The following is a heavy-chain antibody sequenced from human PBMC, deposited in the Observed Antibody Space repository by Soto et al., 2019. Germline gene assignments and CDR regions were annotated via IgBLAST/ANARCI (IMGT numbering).Heavy chain of an antibody. CDR2: IYYSGST. V-gene: IGHV4-31*03. Sequence: QVQLQESGPGLVKPSQTLSLTCTVSGGSISSGGYYWSWIRQHPGKGLEWIGYIYYSGSTYYNPSLKSRVTISVDTSKNQFSLKLSSVTAADTAVYYCARESLYRYEHPGSGPAPYYYYGMDVWGQGTTVTVSS. D-gene: IGHD3-16*02. CDR1: GGSISSGGYY. CDR3: ARESLYRYEHPGSGPAPYYYYGMDV. J-gene: IGHJ6*02.